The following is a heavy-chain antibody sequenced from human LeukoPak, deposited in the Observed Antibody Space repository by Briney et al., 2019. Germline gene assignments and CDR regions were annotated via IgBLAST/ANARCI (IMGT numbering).Heavy chain of an antibody. CDR1: GFTFSNYA. D-gene: IGHD3-10*01. V-gene: IGHV3-23*01. CDR2: ISGSGGNT. J-gene: IGHJ4*02. CDR3: AKKAGSILWFGELFADY. Sequence: GGSLRLSCAASGFTFSNYAMSWVRQAPGKGLEWVSGISGSGGNTFYADSVKGRFTISRDNSKNTLYLQMNSLRAEDTAVYYCAKKAGSILWFGELFADYWGQGTLVTVSS.